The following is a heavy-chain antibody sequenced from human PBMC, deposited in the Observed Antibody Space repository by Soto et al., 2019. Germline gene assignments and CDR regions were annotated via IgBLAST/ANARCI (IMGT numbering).Heavy chain of an antibody. J-gene: IGHJ4*02. D-gene: IGHD3-22*01. V-gene: IGHV4-34*01. CDR1: GGSFSGYY. Sequence: SETLSLTCAVYGGSFSGYYWSWIRQPPGKGLEWIGEINHSGSTNYNPSLKSRVTISVDTSKNQFSLKLSSVTAADTAVYYCARGHYYDYWGQGTLVTVSS. CDR3: ARGHYYDY. CDR2: INHSGST.